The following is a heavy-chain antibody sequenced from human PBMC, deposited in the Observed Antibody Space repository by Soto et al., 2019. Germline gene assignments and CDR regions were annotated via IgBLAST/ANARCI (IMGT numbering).Heavy chain of an antibody. V-gene: IGHV1-18*04. CDR3: ARDREYSYGLGWFDP. CDR1: GYTFTSYG. D-gene: IGHD5-18*01. J-gene: IGHJ5*02. CDR2: ISAYNGNT. Sequence: ASVKVSCKASGYTFTSYGISWVRQAPGQGLEWMGWISAYNGNTNYAQKLQGRVTMTTDTSTSTAYMELRGLRSDDTAVYYCARDREYSYGLGWFDPWGQGTLVTVSS.